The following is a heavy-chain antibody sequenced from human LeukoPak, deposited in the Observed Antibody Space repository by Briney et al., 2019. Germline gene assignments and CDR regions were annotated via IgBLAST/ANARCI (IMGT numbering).Heavy chain of an antibody. CDR2: MNPNSGNT. D-gene: IGHD3-9*01. Sequence: GASVKVSCKASGYTFTSYDINWVRQAPGQGLEWMGWMNPNSGNTGYAQKFQGRVTMTRNTSISTAYMELSSLRAEDTAVYYCAKDRYYDILTGYSYFDYWGQGTLVTVSS. CDR1: GYTFTSYD. V-gene: IGHV1-8*01. J-gene: IGHJ4*02. CDR3: AKDRYYDILTGYSYFDY.